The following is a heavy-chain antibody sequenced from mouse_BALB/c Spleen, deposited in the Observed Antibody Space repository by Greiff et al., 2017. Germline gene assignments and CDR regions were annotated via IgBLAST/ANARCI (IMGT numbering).Heavy chain of an antibody. CDR2: IDPSDSYT. CDR3: TRRAMDY. CDR1: GYTFTSYW. V-gene: IGHV1S127*01. J-gene: IGHJ4*01. Sequence: QVQLQQPGAELVKPGASVKMSCKASGYTFTSYWMHWVKQRPGQGLEWIGVIDPSDSYTSYNQKFKGKATLTVDTSSSTAYMQLSSLTSEDSAVYYCTRRAMDYWGQGTSVTVSS.